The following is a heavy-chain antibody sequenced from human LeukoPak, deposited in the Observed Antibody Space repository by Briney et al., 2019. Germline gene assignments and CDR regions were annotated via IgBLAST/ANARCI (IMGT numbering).Heavy chain of an antibody. V-gene: IGHV3-11*01. Sequence: PGGSLRLSCAASGFTFSDYYMSWLRQAPGKGLEGVSYISSSGSTIYYADSVKGRFTISRDNAKNSLYLQMNSLRAEDTAVYYCARDPFPYDFWSGYLYYWGQGTLVTVSS. CDR1: GFTFSDYY. D-gene: IGHD3-3*01. CDR3: ARDPFPYDFWSGYLYY. CDR2: ISSSGSTI. J-gene: IGHJ4*02.